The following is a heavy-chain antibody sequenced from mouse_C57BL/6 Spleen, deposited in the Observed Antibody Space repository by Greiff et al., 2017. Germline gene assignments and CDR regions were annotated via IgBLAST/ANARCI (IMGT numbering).Heavy chain of an antibody. V-gene: IGHV5-4*01. CDR1: GFTFSSYA. Sequence: EVKLMESGGGLVKPGGSLKLSCAASGFTFSSYAMSWVRQTPEKRLEWVATISDGGSYTYYPDNVKGRFTISRDNAKNNLYLQMSHLKSEDTAMYYCARDLITTVVADYAMDYWGQGTSVTVSS. CDR2: ISDGGSYT. D-gene: IGHD1-1*01. CDR3: ARDLITTVVADYAMDY. J-gene: IGHJ4*01.